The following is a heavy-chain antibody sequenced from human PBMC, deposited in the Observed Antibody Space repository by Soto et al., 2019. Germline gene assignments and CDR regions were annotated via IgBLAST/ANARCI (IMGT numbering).Heavy chain of an antibody. CDR2: INHSGST. Sequence: QVQLQQWGAGLLKPSETLSLTCAVYGGSFSGYYWSWIRQPPGKGLEWIGEINHSGSTNYNPSLKSRVTISVDTSKNQFSLKLSSVTAADTAVYYCARAIGLSGWYTTGLNYWGQGTLVTVSS. CDR3: ARAIGLSGWYTTGLNY. V-gene: IGHV4-34*01. J-gene: IGHJ4*02. D-gene: IGHD6-19*01. CDR1: GGSFSGYY.